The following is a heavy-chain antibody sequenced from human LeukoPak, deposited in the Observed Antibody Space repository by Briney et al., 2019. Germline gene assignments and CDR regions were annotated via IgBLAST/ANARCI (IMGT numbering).Heavy chain of an antibody. CDR1: GFTFSSYW. J-gene: IGHJ4*02. CDR2: IKQDGSEK. Sequence: PGGSLRLSCAASGFTFSSYWMSWVRQAPGKGLEWVANIKQDGSEKYYVDSVKGRFTISRDNAKNSLYLQMSSLRAEDTAIYYCARSLSSRFSGPRRPYYFDYWGQGTLVTVSS. V-gene: IGHV3-7*03. CDR3: ARSLSSRFSGPRRPYYFDY. D-gene: IGHD3-16*02.